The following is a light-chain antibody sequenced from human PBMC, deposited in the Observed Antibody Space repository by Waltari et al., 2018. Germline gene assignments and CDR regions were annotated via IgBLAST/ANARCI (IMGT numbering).Light chain of an antibody. CDR3: STWNNDLGGFVL. CDR1: NSNIARNF. Sequence: QSVLTQPPSVSGTSGQTITIPCSGSNSNIARNFVYWYQQLPGAPPRLLIYRNDQRPPGIPDRFSGSKSGTPASLAISGLRSDDEGDYFCSTWNNDLGGFVLFGEGTRLTVL. CDR2: RND. J-gene: IGLJ2*01. V-gene: IGLV1-47*01.